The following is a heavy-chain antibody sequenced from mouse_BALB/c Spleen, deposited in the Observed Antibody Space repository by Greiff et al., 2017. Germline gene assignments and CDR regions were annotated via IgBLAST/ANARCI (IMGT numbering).Heavy chain of an antibody. CDR2: INPSTGYT. CDR1: GYTFTSYW. J-gene: IGHJ2*01. V-gene: IGHV1-7*01. D-gene: IGHD1-1*01. Sequence: QVQLQQSGAELAKPGASVKMSCKASGYTFTSYWMHWVKQRPGQGLEWIGYINPSTGYTEYNQKFKDKATLTADKSSSTAYMQLSSLTSEDSAVYYCARFTTVVAPDYWGQGTTLTVSS. CDR3: ARFTTVVAPDY.